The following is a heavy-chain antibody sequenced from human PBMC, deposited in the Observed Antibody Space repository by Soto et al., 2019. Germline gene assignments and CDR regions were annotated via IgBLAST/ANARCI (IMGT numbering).Heavy chain of an antibody. Sequence: QVQLFQSGAEVKKPGSSVKVSCKVSGGTFNRHSISWVRQAPGQGLEWMGGIIPMFDTPNDAQKFQGRVTIAADKSTSTVYMELRRLGSEDTAVYYFASSVAARGKPYNWIEAWDQGTRVSVSS. CDR2: IIPMFDTP. J-gene: IGHJ5*02. V-gene: IGHV1-69*06. D-gene: IGHD6-6*01. CDR3: ASSVAARGKPYNWIEA. CDR1: GGTFNRHS.